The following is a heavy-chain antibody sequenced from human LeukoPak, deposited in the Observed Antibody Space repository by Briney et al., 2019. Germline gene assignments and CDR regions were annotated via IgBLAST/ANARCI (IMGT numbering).Heavy chain of an antibody. V-gene: IGHV3-48*01. Sequence: GGSLRPSCAASGFTFNSYSMNWIRQAPGKGLEWISYINEGSTNIYYADSVKGRFTISRDNAKNSLYMQMNSLRAEDTAVYYCARDKGGPDYWGQGTLVTVSS. D-gene: IGHD2-15*01. CDR2: INEGSTNI. J-gene: IGHJ4*02. CDR1: GFTFNSYS. CDR3: ARDKGGPDY.